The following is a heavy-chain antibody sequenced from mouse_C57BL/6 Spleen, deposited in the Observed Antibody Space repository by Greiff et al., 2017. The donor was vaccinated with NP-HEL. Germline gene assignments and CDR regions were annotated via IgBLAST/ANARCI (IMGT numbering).Heavy chain of an antibody. CDR1: GFTFSSYA. D-gene: IGHD2-4*01. J-gene: IGHJ2*01. CDR3: ARDDYDGAYFDY. CDR2: ISDGGSYT. Sequence: EVHLVESGGGLVKPGGSLKLSCAASGFTFSSYAMSWVRQTPEKRLEWVATISDGGSYTYYPDNVKGRFTISRDNAKNNLYLQMSHLKSEDTAMYYCARDDYDGAYFDYWGQGTTLTVSS. V-gene: IGHV5-4*01.